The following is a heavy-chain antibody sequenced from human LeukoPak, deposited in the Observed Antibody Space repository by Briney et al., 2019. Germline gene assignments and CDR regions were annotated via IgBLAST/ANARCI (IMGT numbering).Heavy chain of an antibody. CDR3: EGYDFWSGYYTHDY. CDR2: IKQDGSEK. Sequence: PGRSLRLSCAASGFTFSSYWMSWVRQAPGKGLEWVANIKQDGSEKYYVDSVKGRFTISRDNAKNSLYLQMNSLRAEDTAVYYCEGYDFWSGYYTHDYWGQGTLVTVSS. D-gene: IGHD3-3*01. V-gene: IGHV3-7*01. CDR1: GFTFSSYW. J-gene: IGHJ4*02.